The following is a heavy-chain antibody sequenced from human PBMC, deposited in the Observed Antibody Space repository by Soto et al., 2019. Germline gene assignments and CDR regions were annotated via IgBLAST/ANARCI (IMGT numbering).Heavy chain of an antibody. J-gene: IGHJ4*02. CDR1: GYTFTSYY. V-gene: IGHV1-46*03. CDR3: ARAPPPLYSGYHPDAKDFDY. CDR2: INPSGGST. D-gene: IGHD5-12*01. Sequence: QVQLVQSGDGVKKPGASVKVSCKASGYTFTSYYMHWVRQAPGQGLEWMGIINPSGGSTSYAQKFQGRVTMTRDTSTSTVYMELSSLRSEDTAVYYCARAPPPLYSGYHPDAKDFDYWGQGTLVTVSS.